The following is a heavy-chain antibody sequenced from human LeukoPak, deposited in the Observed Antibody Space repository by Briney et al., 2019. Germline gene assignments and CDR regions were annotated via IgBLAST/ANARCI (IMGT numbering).Heavy chain of an antibody. CDR3: ASTSYCGGDCYSRRVEH. CDR1: GGSFSGYY. J-gene: IGHJ4*02. D-gene: IGHD2-21*02. V-gene: IGHV4-34*01. Sequence: SETLSLTCAVYGGSFSGYYWSWIRQPPGEGLEWIGEINHSGSTNYNPSLKSRVTISVDTSKNQFSLKLSSVTAADTAVYYCASTSYCGGDCYSRRVEHWGQGTLVTVSS. CDR2: INHSGST.